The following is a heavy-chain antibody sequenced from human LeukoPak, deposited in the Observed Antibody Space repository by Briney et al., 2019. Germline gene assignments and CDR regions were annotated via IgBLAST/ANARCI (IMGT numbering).Heavy chain of an antibody. CDR3: AAHQGYCSGGGCGPY. CDR1: GFTFSTFG. CDR2: IGNDGSNK. Sequence: RSLRLSCAASGFTFSTFGMHWVRQAPGKGLEWLAVIGNDGSNKYYVDSVKGRFTISRDNSKNTLYLQMNTLRAEDTAVYHCAAHQGYCSGGGCGPYWGQGTQVTVSS. D-gene: IGHD2-15*01. J-gene: IGHJ4*02. V-gene: IGHV3-33*01.